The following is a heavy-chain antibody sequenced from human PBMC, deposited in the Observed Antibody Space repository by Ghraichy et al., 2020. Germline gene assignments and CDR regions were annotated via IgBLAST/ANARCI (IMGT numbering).Heavy chain of an antibody. CDR3: AKDVGRGGGSCFHH. D-gene: IGHD2-15*01. J-gene: IGHJ1*01. CDR2: ISGSGGNT. Sequence: GESLNISCAASGFTFSSYAISWVRQAPGKGLEWVSAISGSGGNTYYADSVKGRFTFSRDNSKNTLYLQMNSLRAEDTAVYYCAKDVGRGGGSCFHHWGQGTLVTVSS. CDR1: GFTFSSYA. V-gene: IGHV3-23*01.